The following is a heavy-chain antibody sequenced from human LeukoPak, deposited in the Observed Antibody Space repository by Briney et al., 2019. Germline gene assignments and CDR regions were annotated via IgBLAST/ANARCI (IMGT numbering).Heavy chain of an antibody. J-gene: IGHJ5*02. CDR2: IIPIFGTA. CDR1: GGTFSSYA. Sequence: SAKVSCKASGGTFSSYAISWVRQAPGQGLEWMGGIIPIFGTANYAQKFQGRVTITADESTSTAYMELSSLRSEDTAVYYCARDSKGRLNIMVRGYNWFDPWGQGTLVTVSS. D-gene: IGHD3-10*01. V-gene: IGHV1-69*13. CDR3: ARDSKGRLNIMVRGYNWFDP.